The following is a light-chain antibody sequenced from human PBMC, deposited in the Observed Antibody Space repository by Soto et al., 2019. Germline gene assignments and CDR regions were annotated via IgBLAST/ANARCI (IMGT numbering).Light chain of an antibody. CDR2: DAS. CDR1: QRVSSNY. V-gene: IGKV3D-20*01. Sequence: EIVLTQSPATLSLSPGEIATLSCGASQRVSSNYLAWYQQKPGLAPRLVIYDASNRATGIPDRFSGSGSGTDFTLTISRLEPEDFAVYYCQQYGSSRTFGQGTKVEI. CDR3: QQYGSSRT. J-gene: IGKJ1*01.